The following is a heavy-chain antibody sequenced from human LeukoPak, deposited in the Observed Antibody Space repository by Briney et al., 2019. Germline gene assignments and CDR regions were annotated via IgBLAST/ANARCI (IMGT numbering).Heavy chain of an antibody. D-gene: IGHD3-10*01. CDR3: ARRSKILLALDF. V-gene: IGHV1-2*02. Sequence: ASVKVSCKASGYTFTGYYMHWVRQAPGQGLEWMAWINPYTGATSSAQKFQGRVTLTRDTSISTAYMGLNTLRSDDTAVYYCARRSKILLALDFWGQGTLVTVSS. J-gene: IGHJ4*02. CDR2: INPYTGAT. CDR1: GYTFTGYY.